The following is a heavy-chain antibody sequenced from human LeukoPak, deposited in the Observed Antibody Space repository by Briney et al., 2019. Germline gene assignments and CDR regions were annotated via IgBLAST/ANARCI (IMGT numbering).Heavy chain of an antibody. CDR3: ARDMGDTIFGVGFDY. CDR2: ISYDGSNK. J-gene: IGHJ4*02. V-gene: IGHV3-30-3*01. CDR1: GVTFSSYA. D-gene: IGHD3-3*01. Sequence: GGSLRLSCAASGVTFSSYAMHWVRQAPGKGLEWVAVISYDGSNKYYADSVKGRFTISRDNSKNTLYLQMNSLRAEDTAVYYCARDMGDTIFGVGFDYWGQGTLVTVSS.